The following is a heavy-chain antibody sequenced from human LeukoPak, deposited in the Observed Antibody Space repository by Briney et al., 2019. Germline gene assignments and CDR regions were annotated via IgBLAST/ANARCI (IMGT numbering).Heavy chain of an antibody. J-gene: IGHJ4*02. Sequence: GGSLRLSCAASGFTFSSYAMHWVRQAPGKGLEWVSYISSSGSTIYYADSVKGRFTISRDNAKNSLYLQMNSLRAEDTAVYYCARDLGHYYDTQGRDWGQGTLVTVSS. CDR1: GFTFSSYA. CDR2: ISSSGSTI. D-gene: IGHD3-22*01. CDR3: ARDLGHYYDTQGRD. V-gene: IGHV3-48*03.